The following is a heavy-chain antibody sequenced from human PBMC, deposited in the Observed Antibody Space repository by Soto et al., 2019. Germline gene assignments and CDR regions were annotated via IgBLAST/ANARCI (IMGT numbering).Heavy chain of an antibody. Sequence: GGSLRLSCAASGFTFSSYAMSWVRQAPGKGLEWVSAISGSGGSTYYADSVKGRFTISRDNSKNTLYLQMNSLRAEDTAVYYCAKAPTLGINYYYYMDVWGKGTTVTVSS. V-gene: IGHV3-23*01. CDR1: GFTFSSYA. D-gene: IGHD7-27*01. CDR2: ISGSGGST. CDR3: AKAPTLGINYYYYMDV. J-gene: IGHJ6*03.